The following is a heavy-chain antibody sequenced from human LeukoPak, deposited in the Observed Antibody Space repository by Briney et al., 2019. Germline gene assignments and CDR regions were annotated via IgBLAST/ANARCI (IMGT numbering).Heavy chain of an antibody. J-gene: IGHJ4*02. CDR2: VSFDGRDK. Sequence: GGSLRLSCAVSGFTFNKYGMHWVRQAPGKGREGVAVVSFDGRDKYYVDSVKGRFTISRDRSKNTLFLQMNSLSSEDTAVYYCAKRLAEWEPYYFDYWGQGTLVTVSS. D-gene: IGHD1-26*01. V-gene: IGHV3-30*18. CDR1: GFTFNKYG. CDR3: AKRLAEWEPYYFDY.